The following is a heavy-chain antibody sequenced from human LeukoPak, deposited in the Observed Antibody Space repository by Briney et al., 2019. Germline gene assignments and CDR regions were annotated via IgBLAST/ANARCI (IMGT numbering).Heavy chain of an antibody. CDR2: ISPSGGST. V-gene: IGHV1-46*01. J-gene: IGHJ4*02. CDR3: AGGTTVTTTFDY. CDR1: GYTFTSYY. Sequence: GASVKVSCKASGYTFTSYYMHWVRQAPGQGLEWMGIISPSGGSTSYAQKFQGRVTMTRDTSTSTVYMELSSLRSEDTAVYYCAGGTTVTTTFDYWGQGTLVTVSS. D-gene: IGHD4-17*01.